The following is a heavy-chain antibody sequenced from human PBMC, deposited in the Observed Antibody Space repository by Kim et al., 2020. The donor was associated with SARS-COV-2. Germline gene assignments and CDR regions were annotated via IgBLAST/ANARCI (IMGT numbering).Heavy chain of an antibody. V-gene: IGHV3-23*01. D-gene: IGHD2-21*02. CDR3: AKDRLVVVTPWYFDL. Sequence: GGSLRLSCAASGFPFSSYTMNWVRQAPGKGLEWVSGISGSGGNTYYADSVKGRFTISRDNSKHTLYLQMNSLRAEDTAVYYCAKDRLVVVTPWYFDLWGRGTLVTVSS. CDR1: GFPFSSYT. J-gene: IGHJ2*01. CDR2: ISGSGGNT.